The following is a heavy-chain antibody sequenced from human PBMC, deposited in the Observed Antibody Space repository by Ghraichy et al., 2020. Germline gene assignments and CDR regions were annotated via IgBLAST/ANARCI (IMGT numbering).Heavy chain of an antibody. J-gene: IGHJ4*02. V-gene: IGHV4-34*01. CDR2: INHSGST. CDR3: ARAPLITIFGVNKYYFDY. Sequence: SQTLSLTCAVYGGSFSGYYWSWIRQPPGKGLEWIGEINHSGSTNYNPSLKSRVTISVDTSKNQFSLKLSSVTAADTAVYYCARAPLITIFGVNKYYFDYWGQGTLVTVSS. CDR1: GGSFSGYY. D-gene: IGHD3-3*01.